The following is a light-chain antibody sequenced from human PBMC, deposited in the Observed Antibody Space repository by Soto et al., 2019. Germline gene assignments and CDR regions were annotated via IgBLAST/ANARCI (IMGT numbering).Light chain of an antibody. CDR2: EDT. V-gene: IGLV2-11*01. CDR1: SSDFGGYHY. Sequence: QSALTQPRSVSGSPGQSVTISCTGTSSDFGGYHYVSWYQLHPGKAPKLMISEDTKRPSGVSNRFSGSKSGNMASLTISGLQAEDEADYYCCAFTSSGTWVFGVGTKLTVL. CDR3: CAFTSSGTWV. J-gene: IGLJ3*02.